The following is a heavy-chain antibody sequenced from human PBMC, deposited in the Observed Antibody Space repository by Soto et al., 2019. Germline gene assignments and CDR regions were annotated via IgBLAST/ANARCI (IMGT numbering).Heavy chain of an antibody. D-gene: IGHD3-10*01. V-gene: IGHV4-39*01. CDR2: ISYSGST. J-gene: IGHJ4*02. CDR3: ATLWFGEGNY. CDR1: GDSISSSSYY. Sequence: QLQLQESGPGLVKPSETLSLTCTVSGDSISSSSYYWGWIRQPPGKGLEWIGSISYSGSTYYNPSLKSRVTISVDTSKNQFSLKLSSVTAADTAVYYCATLWFGEGNYWGQGTLVTVSS.